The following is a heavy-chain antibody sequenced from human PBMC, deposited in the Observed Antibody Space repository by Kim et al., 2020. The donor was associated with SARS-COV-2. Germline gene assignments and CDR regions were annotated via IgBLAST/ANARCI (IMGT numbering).Heavy chain of an antibody. J-gene: IGHJ4*02. CDR3: ARDSLVWELDYYFDY. D-gene: IGHD1-26*01. Sequence: QRFQGRVTITRDTAASTAYMELSSLRSEDTAVYCCARDSLVWELDYYFDYWGQGTLVTVSS. V-gene: IGHV1-3*01.